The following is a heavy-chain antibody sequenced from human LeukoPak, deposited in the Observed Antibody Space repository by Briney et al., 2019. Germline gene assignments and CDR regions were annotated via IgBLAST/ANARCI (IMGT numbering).Heavy chain of an antibody. Sequence: ASVKVSCKVSGYTITELSMHWMRQAPGKGLEWMGGFDPEDGETIYAQKFQGRVTMTEDTSTDTAYMELSSLRSEDTAVYYCAPFYYYDSSGYYRDFDYWGQGTLVTVSS. CDR2: FDPEDGET. CDR1: GYTITELS. V-gene: IGHV1-24*01. D-gene: IGHD3-22*01. J-gene: IGHJ4*02. CDR3: APFYYYDSSGYYRDFDY.